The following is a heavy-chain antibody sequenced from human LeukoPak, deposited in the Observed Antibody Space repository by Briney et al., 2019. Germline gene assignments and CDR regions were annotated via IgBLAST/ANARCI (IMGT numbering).Heavy chain of an antibody. Sequence: SETLSLTCAVYGGSFSGYYWSWIRQPPGKGLEWIGEIYHSGSTNYNPSLRSRVTMSVDKSKNQFSLRLSSVTAADTAVYYCAARRYYDSTGYWGYWGQGTLVTVSS. D-gene: IGHD3-22*01. CDR1: GGSFSGYY. CDR3: AARRYYDSTGYWGY. CDR2: IYHSGST. J-gene: IGHJ4*02. V-gene: IGHV4-34*01.